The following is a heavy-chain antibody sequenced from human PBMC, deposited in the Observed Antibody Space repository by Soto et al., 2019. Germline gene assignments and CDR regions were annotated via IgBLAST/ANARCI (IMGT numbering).Heavy chain of an antibody. Sequence: GXLRLSCAASGFTFSSDEMNWVRQAPGKGLEWVSYISSSGSTIYYADSVKGRFTISRDNAKNSLYLQMNSLRAEDTAVYYCASQSRITMVREYYYYYGMDVWGQGTTVTVSS. CDR2: ISSSGSTI. CDR1: GFTFSSDE. CDR3: ASQSRITMVREYYYYYGMDV. D-gene: IGHD3-10*01. V-gene: IGHV3-48*03. J-gene: IGHJ6*02.